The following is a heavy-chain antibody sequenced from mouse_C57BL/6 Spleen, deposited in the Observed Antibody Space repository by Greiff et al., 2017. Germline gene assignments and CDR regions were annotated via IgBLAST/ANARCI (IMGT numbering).Heavy chain of an antibody. D-gene: IGHD3-1*01. CDR2: INPGGGGT. CDR3: ASSGGRGPVVDFDY. V-gene: IGHV1-54*01. CDR1: GYAFTNYL. J-gene: IGHJ2*01. Sequence: VQLQQSGAELVRPGTSVKVSCKASGYAFTNYLIEWVKQRPGQGLEWIGVINPGGGGTNYNEKFKGKATLTADKSSSTAYMQLSSLTSEESEVSACASSGGRGPVVDFDYWGQGTTLTVSS.